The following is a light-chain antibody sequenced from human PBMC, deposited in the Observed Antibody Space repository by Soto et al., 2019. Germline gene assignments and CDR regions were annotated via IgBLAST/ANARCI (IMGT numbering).Light chain of an antibody. J-gene: IGLJ2*01. CDR2: DVN. V-gene: IGLV2-14*03. CDR3: SSYASNRDVL. Sequence: QSALTQPASVSGSPGPSITISCTGTSSDVGRYNFVSWYQHHPGKAPKLMIYDVNNRSSGVSNRFSGSKSGNTASLTVSGLQAEDEDDYYCSSYASNRDVLVGGGTELAV. CDR1: SSDVGRYNF.